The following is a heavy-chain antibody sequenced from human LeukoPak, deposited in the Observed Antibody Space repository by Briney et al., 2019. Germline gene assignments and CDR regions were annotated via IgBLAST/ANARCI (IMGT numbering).Heavy chain of an antibody. CDR3: ARGPSGYHDT. V-gene: IGHV3-66*01. Sequence: GGSLRHSCAASEFSVGSNYMPWVRQPPGKGLEWISLNYSGGSTYYADSGRGSFTISRYNSTNSMYLNMLSLSAKDTAVYYCARGPSGYHDTGGQGNLGTVSS. CDR2: NYSGGST. J-gene: IGHJ4*02. D-gene: IGHD5-12*01. CDR1: EFSVGSNY.